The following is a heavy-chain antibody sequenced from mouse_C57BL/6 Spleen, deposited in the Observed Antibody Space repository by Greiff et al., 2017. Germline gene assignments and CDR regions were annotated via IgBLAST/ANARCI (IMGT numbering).Heavy chain of an antibody. V-gene: IGHV1-39*01. J-gene: IGHJ2*01. D-gene: IGHD2-1*01. Sequence: LVESGPELVKPGASVKISCKASGYSFTDYNMNWVKQSNGKSLEWIGVINPNYGTTSYNQKFKGKATLTVDQSSSTAYMQLNSLTSDDSAVYYCALYYGNSRGVDYWGQGTTLTVSS. CDR3: ALYYGNSRGVDY. CDR2: INPNYGTT. CDR1: GYSFTDYN.